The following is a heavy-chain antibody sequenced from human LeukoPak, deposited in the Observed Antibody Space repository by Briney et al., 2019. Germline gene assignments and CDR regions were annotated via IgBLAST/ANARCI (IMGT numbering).Heavy chain of an antibody. D-gene: IGHD7-27*01. J-gene: IGHJ6*03. CDR2: ITSSSSYK. Sequence: GGSLRLSCAASGFMFSNYNINWVRQAPGKGLEWASSITSSSSYKYYADSVRGRFTISRDSAKNSLFLQMNSLRVEDTAVYYCARDLAWAYYMDVWGKGTTVTVSS. CDR1: GFMFSNYN. CDR3: ARDLAWAYYMDV. V-gene: IGHV3-21*06.